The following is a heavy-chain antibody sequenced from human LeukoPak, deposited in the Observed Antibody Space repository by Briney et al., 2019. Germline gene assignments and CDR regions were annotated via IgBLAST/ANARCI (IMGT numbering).Heavy chain of an antibody. J-gene: IGHJ1*01. V-gene: IGHV4-30-2*01. D-gene: IGHD3-22*01. Sequence: KPSETLPLTCAVSGGSISSGGYSWSWIRQPPGKGLEWIGYIYHSGSTYYNPSLKSRVTISVDRSKNQFSLKLSSVTAADTAVYYCARDGYDSSGYRYFQHWGQGTLVTVSS. CDR2: IYHSGST. CDR3: ARDGYDSSGYRYFQH. CDR1: GGSISSGGYS.